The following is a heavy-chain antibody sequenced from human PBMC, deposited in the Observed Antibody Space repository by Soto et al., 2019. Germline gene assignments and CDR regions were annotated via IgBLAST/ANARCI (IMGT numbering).Heavy chain of an antibody. J-gene: IGHJ4*02. V-gene: IGHV4-34*02. CDR1: GGSFSGYF. D-gene: IGHD3-16*01. CDR2: IDHIGNI. Sequence: QVQLQQWGAGLLKPSETLSLTCAVYGGSFSGYFWSWIRQPPGKGPEWIGEIDHIGNINYNPSLKSRATISVDTSKNQFSLKLNSVTAADTAVYYCSRGRDAYKMGNYWGQGTLVTVSS. CDR3: SRGRDAYKMGNY.